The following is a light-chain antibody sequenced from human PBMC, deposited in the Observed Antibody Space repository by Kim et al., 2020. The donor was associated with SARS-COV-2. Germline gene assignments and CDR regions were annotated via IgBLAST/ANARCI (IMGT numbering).Light chain of an antibody. J-gene: IGLJ3*02. CDR2: EVS. CDR3: SSYAGSSNWV. V-gene: IGLV2-8*01. Sequence: QSALTQPPSASGSPGQSVTISCTGTSSDIGDDNYVSWYQQHPGKAPKLMIYEVSKWPSGVPDRFSGSKSGNTASLTVSGLQAEDEADYYCSSYAGSSNWVFGGGTKLTVL. CDR1: SSDIGDDNY.